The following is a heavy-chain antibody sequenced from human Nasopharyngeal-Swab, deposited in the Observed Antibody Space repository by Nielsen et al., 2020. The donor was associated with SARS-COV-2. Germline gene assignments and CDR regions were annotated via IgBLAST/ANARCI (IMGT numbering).Heavy chain of an antibody. CDR3: AKKWSPFILTWGMDV. CDR1: GFSFNNYG. D-gene: IGHD3-9*01. CDR2: ISYEGSKE. V-gene: IGHV3-30*18. Sequence: GESLKISCAASGFSFNNYGLHWVRQAPGKGLEWVAVISYEGSKEYYADSVEGRFTISKDNSKNVVYLQMHSLRTEDTAVYYCAKKWSPFILTWGMDVWGQGTTVTVAS. J-gene: IGHJ6*02.